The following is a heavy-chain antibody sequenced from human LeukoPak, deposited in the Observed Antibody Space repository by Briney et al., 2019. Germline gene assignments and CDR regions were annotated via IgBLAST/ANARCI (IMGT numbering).Heavy chain of an antibody. Sequence: ASVKVSCKASGYTFTDYYIHWVRQAPGQGLEWMGWFAPNSGGTSFAQKFQGRVTMTRDTSISTAFMELSRLRSDDTAVYFCARRSNYYDSNALTYFFDYWGQGTLVTVSS. CDR1: GYTFTDYY. V-gene: IGHV1-2*02. CDR2: FAPNSGGT. CDR3: ARRSNYYDSNALTYFFDY. J-gene: IGHJ4*02. D-gene: IGHD3-22*01.